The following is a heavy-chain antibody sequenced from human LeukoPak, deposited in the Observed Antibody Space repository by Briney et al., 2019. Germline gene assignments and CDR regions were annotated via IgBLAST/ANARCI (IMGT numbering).Heavy chain of an antibody. V-gene: IGHV3-30*02. CDR1: GFTFSSYG. Sequence: PGGSLRLSCAASGFTFSSYGMHWVRQAPGKGLEWVAVIWYDGSNKYYADSVKGRFTISRDNSKNTLYVQMNSLRTEDTAIYYCAKSYSSGWYVGENYFDYWGQGTLVTVSS. J-gene: IGHJ4*02. D-gene: IGHD6-19*01. CDR3: AKSYSSGWYVGENYFDY. CDR2: IWYDGSNK.